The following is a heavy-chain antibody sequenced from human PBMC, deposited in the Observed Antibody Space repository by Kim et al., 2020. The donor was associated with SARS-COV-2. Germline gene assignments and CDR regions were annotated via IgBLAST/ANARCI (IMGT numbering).Heavy chain of an antibody. CDR1: GFTFDDYA. CDR3: AKDTGKGYYYYYGMDV. V-gene: IGHV3-9*01. CDR2: ISWNSGSI. Sequence: GGSLRLSCAASGFTFDDYAMHWVRQAPGKGLEWVSGISWNSGSIGYADSVKGRFTISRDNAKNSLYLQMNSLRAEDTALYYCAKDTGKGYYYYYGMDVWGQGTTVTVSS. J-gene: IGHJ6*02.